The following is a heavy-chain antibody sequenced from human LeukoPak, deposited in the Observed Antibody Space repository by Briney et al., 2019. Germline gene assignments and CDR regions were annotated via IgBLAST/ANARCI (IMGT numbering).Heavy chain of an antibody. CDR1: GYTFTGYY. CDR2: INPNSGGT. Sequence: GASVKVSCKASGYTFTGYYIHWVRQAPGQGLEWMGWINPNSGGTNYAQMFQGRVTMTRDTSISTAYMELSRLRSDDTAVYYCARDSRVGATTFDYWGQGTLVTVSS. D-gene: IGHD1-26*01. V-gene: IGHV1-2*02. CDR3: ARDSRVGATTFDY. J-gene: IGHJ4*02.